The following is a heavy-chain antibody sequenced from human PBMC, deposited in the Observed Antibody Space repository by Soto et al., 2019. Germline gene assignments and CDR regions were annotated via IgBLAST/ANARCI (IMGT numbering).Heavy chain of an antibody. CDR3: ARADIFYYYGMDV. D-gene: IGHD3-3*02. J-gene: IGHJ6*02. CDR2: ISSSSGYT. Sequence: QVPLVESGGGLVKPGGSLRLSCAASGFTFSDYYMSWIRQAPGKGLEWVSYISSSSGYTNYADSVKGRFTISRDNAKNSLYLQMNSLRAEDTAVYYCARADIFYYYGMDVWGQGTTVTVSS. V-gene: IGHV3-11*05. CDR1: GFTFSDYY.